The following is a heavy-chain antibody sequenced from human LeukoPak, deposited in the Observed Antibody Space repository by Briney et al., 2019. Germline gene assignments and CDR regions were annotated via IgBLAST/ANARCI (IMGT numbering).Heavy chain of an antibody. CDR2: IYHDGNT. CDR1: GGSISSYY. V-gene: IGHV4-59*08. J-gene: IGHJ3*02. D-gene: IGHD2-2*01. Sequence: SETLSLTCTVSGGSISSYYWSWIRHPPGEGLEWIGNIYHDGNTYYNPSLKSRLTVSVDKSQNQFSLTLSSVAAADTAVYFCARLTASRRAFDMWGQGTKVTVSS. CDR3: ARLTASRRAFDM.